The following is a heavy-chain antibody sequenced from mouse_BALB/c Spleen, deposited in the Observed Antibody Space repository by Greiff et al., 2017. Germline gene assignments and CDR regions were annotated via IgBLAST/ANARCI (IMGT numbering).Heavy chain of an antibody. CDR2: ISYSGST. D-gene: IGHD2-3*01. Sequence: VQLKESGPGLVKPSQSLSLTCTVTGYSITSDYAWNWIRQFPGNKLEWMGYISYSGSTSYNPSLKSQISITRDTSKNQFFLQLNSVTTEDTATYYCARWLLRKYFDYWGQGTTLTVSS. J-gene: IGHJ2*01. CDR1: GYSITSDYA. CDR3: ARWLLRKYFDY. V-gene: IGHV3-2*02.